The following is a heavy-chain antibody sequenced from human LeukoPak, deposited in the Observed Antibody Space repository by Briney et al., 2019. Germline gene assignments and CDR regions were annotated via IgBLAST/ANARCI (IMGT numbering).Heavy chain of an antibody. V-gene: IGHV1-8*01. CDR3: AREYCSGGSCYWNY. Sequence: ASVKVSCKASGYTFTSYDINWVRQATGQGLEWMGWMNPNSGNTGYAQKFQGRVTMTRNTSISTAYMELSSLRSEDTAVYYCAREYCSGGSCYWNYRGQGTLVTVSS. J-gene: IGHJ4*02. D-gene: IGHD2-15*01. CDR2: MNPNSGNT. CDR1: GYTFTSYD.